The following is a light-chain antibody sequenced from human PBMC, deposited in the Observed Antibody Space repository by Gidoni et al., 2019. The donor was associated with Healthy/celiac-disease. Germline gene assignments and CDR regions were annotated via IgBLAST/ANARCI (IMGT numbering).Light chain of an antibody. CDR3: QQRYSTPPWT. Sequence: DTPMTPSLSSLSASVGDRVTITCRASQSSSSYLNWYQQKPGKAPKLLIYAASSLQSGGPSRFSGSGSGTDFTLTISSLQPEDFATYYCQQRYSTPPWTFGQGTKVEIK. V-gene: IGKV1-39*01. CDR1: QSSSSY. J-gene: IGKJ1*01. CDR2: AAS.